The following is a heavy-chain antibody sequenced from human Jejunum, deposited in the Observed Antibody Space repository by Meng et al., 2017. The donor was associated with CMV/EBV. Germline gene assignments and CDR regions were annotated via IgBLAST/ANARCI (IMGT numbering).Heavy chain of an antibody. V-gene: IGHV3-74*01. CDR3: ARENNGPEEY. J-gene: IGHJ4*01. Sequence: EVQLVESGGGLVRPGGSWNLSWAASGFGFSYYWMHWVRQAPGKGLVWVSRINSDGTFTKYADSVKGRCTISRDNAKNMLYLEINSLRAEDTAVYYCARENNGPEEYWGQGTLVTVSS. CDR2: INSDGTFT. D-gene: IGHD1-14*01. CDR1: GFGFSYYW.